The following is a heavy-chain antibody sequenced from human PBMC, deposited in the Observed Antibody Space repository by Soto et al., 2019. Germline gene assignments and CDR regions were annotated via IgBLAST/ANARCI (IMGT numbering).Heavy chain of an antibody. Sequence: EVQLLESGGGLVQPGGSLRLSCAASGFTFSSYAMSWVRQAPGKGLEWVSAISGSGGSTYYADSVKGRFTISRDNSKNTLYRQMNSLRAEDTAVYYCAKLPTYDSSGYLDYWGQGTLVTVSS. CDR3: AKLPTYDSSGYLDY. D-gene: IGHD3-22*01. CDR2: ISGSGGST. J-gene: IGHJ4*02. V-gene: IGHV3-23*01. CDR1: GFTFSSYA.